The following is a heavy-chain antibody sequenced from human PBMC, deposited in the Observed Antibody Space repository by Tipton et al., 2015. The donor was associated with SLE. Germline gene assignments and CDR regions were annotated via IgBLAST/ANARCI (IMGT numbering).Heavy chain of an antibody. D-gene: IGHD1-1*01. J-gene: IGHJ4*02. CDR3: VRDSTWNDSDY. Sequence: SLRLSCTTSGFTFADYGLSWVRRAPGKGLEWVGFIGVKAYGETTQYAASVKGRFTISRDDSQSIAYLQMNSLKAEDTGLYYCVRDSTWNDSDYWGQGTLVTVSS. CDR2: IGVKAYGETT. CDR1: GFTFADYG. V-gene: IGHV3-49*04.